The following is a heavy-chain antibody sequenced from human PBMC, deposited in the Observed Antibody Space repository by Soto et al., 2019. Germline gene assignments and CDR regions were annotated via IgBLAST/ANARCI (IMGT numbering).Heavy chain of an antibody. Sequence: QVQLVQSGAEVKKPGASVKVSCKTSGYTFSSYGVSWVRRAPGQGLEWMGWISVNNGNTKYAQKVQGRVTMTTDTSTSTAYMELRSLRSDDTAVYYCARDRNIEVAGAQPLLPWGQGTLVTVSS. V-gene: IGHV1-18*01. CDR2: ISVNNGNT. CDR3: ARDRNIEVAGAQPLLP. J-gene: IGHJ4*02. D-gene: IGHD6-19*01. CDR1: GYTFSSYG.